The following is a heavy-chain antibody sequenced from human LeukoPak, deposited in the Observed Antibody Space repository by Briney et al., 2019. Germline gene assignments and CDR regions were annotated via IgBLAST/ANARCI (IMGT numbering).Heavy chain of an antibody. J-gene: IGHJ4*02. CDR3: AREAGIPPSTQQWPTSVDY. Sequence: GGSLRLSCVASGFTFSSYWMSWVRQAPGKGLEWVANIKQDGSEKYYGDSVKGRFTISRDNAKNSLYLQMNSLRAEDTAVYYCAREAGIPPSTQQWPTSVDYWGQGTLVTVSS. D-gene: IGHD5-18*01. CDR1: GFTFSSYW. CDR2: IKQDGSEK. V-gene: IGHV3-7*05.